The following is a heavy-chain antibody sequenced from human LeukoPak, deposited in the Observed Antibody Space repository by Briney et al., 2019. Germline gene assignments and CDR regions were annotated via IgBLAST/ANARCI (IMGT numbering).Heavy chain of an antibody. D-gene: IGHD3-10*01. Sequence: GGSLRLSCAASGFSFRDYWMSWVRQAPGKGLEWVADIEPDGGGKTYVDSVKGRFTISRDNAQQSLYLQMDTLTAEDTAMYYCVTSWVRQQRDFWGQGTLVTVSS. J-gene: IGHJ4*02. CDR1: GFSFRDYW. CDR2: IEPDGGGK. V-gene: IGHV3-7*01. CDR3: VTSWVRQQRDF.